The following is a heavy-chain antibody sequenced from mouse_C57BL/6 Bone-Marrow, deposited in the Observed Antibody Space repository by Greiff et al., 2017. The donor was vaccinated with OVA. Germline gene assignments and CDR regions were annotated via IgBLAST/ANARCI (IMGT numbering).Heavy chain of an antibody. CDR1: GYTFPDYN. V-gene: IGHV1-18*01. J-gene: IGHJ3*01. CDR2: ITPNNGGT. CDR3: ARSGYGSSPWFAY. Sequence: EVQLQQSGPELVKPGASVKIPCKASGYTFPDYNMDWVKQSHGKSLEWIGDITPNNGGTIYNQKFKGKATLTVDKSYSTAYMELRSLTSEDTAVYYCARSGYGSSPWFAYWGQGTLVTVSA. D-gene: IGHD1-1*01.